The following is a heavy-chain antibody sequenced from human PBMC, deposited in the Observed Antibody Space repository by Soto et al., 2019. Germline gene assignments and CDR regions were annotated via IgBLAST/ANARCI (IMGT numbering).Heavy chain of an antibody. D-gene: IGHD2-15*01. V-gene: IGHV1-24*01. Sequence: QVQLVQSGAEVKKPGASVKVSCKVSGYTLTKLSMHWVRQAPGKGLEWMGGFDPEDGERIYAQKFQGRVTMTEDTSTDTAYMELRSLRSADNAVYYCAIDQRREYSSGQYSYYYYSMDVWGQGTTVTVSS. J-gene: IGHJ6*02. CDR1: GYTLTKLS. CDR2: FDPEDGER. CDR3: AIDQRREYSSGQYSYYYYSMDV.